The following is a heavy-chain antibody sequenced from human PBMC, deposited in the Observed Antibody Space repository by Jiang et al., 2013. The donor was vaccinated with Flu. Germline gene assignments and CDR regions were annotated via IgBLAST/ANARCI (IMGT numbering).Heavy chain of an antibody. CDR2: TYYRSKWSN. J-gene: IGHJ5*02. V-gene: IGHV6-1*01. CDR3: TRGILTNGFDP. Sequence: SQTLSLTCVISGDNVPSNIAAWTWIRQSPTRGLEWLGRTYYRSKWSNDYAAFVKSRITISPDTSKNQFSLQLSSVIPEDTAVYYCTRGILTNGFDPWGQGTLVTVSS. CDR1: GDNVPSNIAA.